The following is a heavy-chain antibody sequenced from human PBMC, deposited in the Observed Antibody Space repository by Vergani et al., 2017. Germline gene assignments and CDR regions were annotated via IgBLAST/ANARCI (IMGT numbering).Heavy chain of an antibody. CDR3: ARVSYPTIVGVVSNDAFDI. Sequence: EVQLVESGGGLVKPGGSLRLSCAASGFTFSSYRMNWVRQAPGKGLEWVSSISSSSSYIYYPDSVKGRFTISRDNAKNSLYLQMNSLRAEDTDVYYCARVSYPTIVGVVSNDAFDIWGQGTMVTVSS. J-gene: IGHJ3*02. CDR2: ISSSSSYI. D-gene: IGHD3-3*01. CDR1: GFTFSSYR. V-gene: IGHV3-21*01.